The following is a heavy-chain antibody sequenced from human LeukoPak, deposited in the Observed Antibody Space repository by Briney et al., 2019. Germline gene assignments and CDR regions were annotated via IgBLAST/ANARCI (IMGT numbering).Heavy chain of an antibody. Sequence: GRSLRLSCVASGFTFDDYAMHWVRQAPGKGLEWISVISWKSHNIGYADSVKGRFTVSRYNAKNSLYLQLNSLTVDDTAFYYCAKGFSGLSFSYFDSWGQGTLVTVSS. J-gene: IGHJ4*02. D-gene: IGHD6-19*01. V-gene: IGHV3-9*01. CDR2: ISWKSHNI. CDR1: GFTFDDYA. CDR3: AKGFSGLSFSYFDS.